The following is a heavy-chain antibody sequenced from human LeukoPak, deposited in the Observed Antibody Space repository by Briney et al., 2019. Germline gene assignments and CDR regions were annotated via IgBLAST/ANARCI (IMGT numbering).Heavy chain of an antibody. J-gene: IGHJ6*02. CDR2: ISTSGRTT. Sequence: GGSLRLSCAASGFSFSSDELNWVRQAPGKGLEWLSYISTSGRTTYYADSVKGRFTISRDNAKNSLYLQMSSLRAEDTAVYYCARDRAMVRGLANYFYGMDVWGQGTTVIVSS. V-gene: IGHV3-48*03. CDR1: GFSFSSDE. D-gene: IGHD3-10*01. CDR3: ARDRAMVRGLANYFYGMDV.